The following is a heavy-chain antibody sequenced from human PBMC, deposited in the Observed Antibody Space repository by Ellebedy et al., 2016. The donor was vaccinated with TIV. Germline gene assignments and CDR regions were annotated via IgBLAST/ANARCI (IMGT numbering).Heavy chain of an antibody. CDR3: TTVYKYNYDSV. J-gene: IGHJ4*02. V-gene: IGHV3-15*01. Sequence: GGSLRLSCAASGFTFSNAWMNWVRQAPGKGLEWVGRIRSKTDGGAADYAAPVKGRFTISRDDSKNTLYLQMNSLKTEDTAVYFCTTVYKYNYDSVWGQGTLVTVSS. CDR2: IRSKTDGGAA. D-gene: IGHD3-16*01. CDR1: GFTFSNAW.